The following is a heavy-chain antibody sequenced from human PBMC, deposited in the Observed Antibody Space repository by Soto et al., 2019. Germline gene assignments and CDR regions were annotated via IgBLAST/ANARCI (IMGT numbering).Heavy chain of an antibody. D-gene: IGHD6-19*01. CDR3: ARVAYSRGWIFDS. Sequence: EVQLVESGGDLVQPGGSLRLSCAASAFTFSRYWMSWVRQIPGRGLEWVANIKEDGSERYYVDSVKGRFTISRDNAKDSLFLQMNRLRAEDTAVYFCARVAYSRGWIFDSWGQGALVTVSS. J-gene: IGHJ4*02. V-gene: IGHV3-7*01. CDR1: AFTFSRYW. CDR2: IKEDGSER.